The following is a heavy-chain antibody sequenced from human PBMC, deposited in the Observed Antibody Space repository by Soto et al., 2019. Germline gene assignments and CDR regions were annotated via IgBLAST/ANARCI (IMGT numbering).Heavy chain of an antibody. V-gene: IGHV4-30-4*01. Sequence: SETLSLTCSVSGDSISTVDYFWAWIRQPPGQALEYIGYIYKSATTYHNPSFESRVAISLDTSKSQFSLNVTSVTAADTAVYFCARGRYCLTGRCFPNWFDSWGQGTLVTVSS. J-gene: IGHJ5*01. CDR1: GDSISTVDYF. D-gene: IGHD2-15*01. CDR2: IYKSATT. CDR3: ARGRYCLTGRCFPNWFDS.